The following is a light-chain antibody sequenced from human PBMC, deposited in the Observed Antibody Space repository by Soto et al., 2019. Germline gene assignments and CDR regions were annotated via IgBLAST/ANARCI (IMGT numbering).Light chain of an antibody. J-gene: IGKJ2*01. V-gene: IGKV3-20*01. Sequence: EIVLTQSPDTLSLSPGERATLSCRASQSVSTNYLAWYQQRPGQAPRLLIYGASNRATGIPDRFSGSGSGTDFTLTISSLQPEDFATYYCQQVYSFPHTFGQGTKLEV. CDR3: QQVYSFPHT. CDR1: QSVSTNY. CDR2: GAS.